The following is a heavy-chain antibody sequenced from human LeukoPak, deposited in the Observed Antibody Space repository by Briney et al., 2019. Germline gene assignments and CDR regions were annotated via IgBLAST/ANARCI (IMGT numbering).Heavy chain of an antibody. J-gene: IGHJ4*02. D-gene: IGHD6-13*01. V-gene: IGHV1-69*05. CDR2: IIPIFGTA. Sequence: GASVKVSCKASGGTLSSCAISWVRQAPGQGLEWMGGIIPIFGTANYAQKFQGRVTITTDESTSTAYMELSSLRSEDTAVYYCARDIAAAGPFDYWGQGTLVTVSS. CDR1: GGTLSSCA. CDR3: ARDIAAAGPFDY.